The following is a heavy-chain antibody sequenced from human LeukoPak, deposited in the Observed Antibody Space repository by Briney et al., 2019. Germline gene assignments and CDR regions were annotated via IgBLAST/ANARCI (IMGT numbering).Heavy chain of an antibody. Sequence: SETLSLTCAVSGSSISTSYWSWIRQPPGKGLEWIGNIFYSGNTNYSPSLKSRVTISVDTSKNQFSLKLSSVTAADTAVYYCARSAVRGVIIRYYFDYWGQGTLVTVSS. V-gene: IGHV4-59*01. CDR3: ARSAVRGVIIRYYFDY. J-gene: IGHJ4*02. D-gene: IGHD3-10*01. CDR2: IFYSGNT. CDR1: GSSISTSY.